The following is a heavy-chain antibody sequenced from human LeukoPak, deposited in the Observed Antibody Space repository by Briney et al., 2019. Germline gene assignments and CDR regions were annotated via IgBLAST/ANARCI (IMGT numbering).Heavy chain of an antibody. CDR1: EFTFSSYW. J-gene: IGHJ4*02. V-gene: IGHV3-7*01. D-gene: IGHD1-26*01. CDR3: ARITWELLGVGHYFDY. CDR2: IKQDGSER. Sequence: PGGSLRLSCVVSEFTFSSYWMSWVRRAPGKRLEWVANIKQDGSERYYVDSVKGRFTISRDNARNSLYLQMNRLRVEDTAVYYCARITWELLGVGHYFDYWGQGTLVTVSS.